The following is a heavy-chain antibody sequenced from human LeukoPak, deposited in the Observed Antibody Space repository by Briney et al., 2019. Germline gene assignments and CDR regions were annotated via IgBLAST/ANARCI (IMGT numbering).Heavy chain of an antibody. CDR3: ARSRGVAAAFDAFDI. CDR2: ISSSSSYI. Sequence: PGGSLRLSCAASGFTFSSYSMNWVRQAPGKGLEWVSSISSSSSYIYYADSVKGRFTISRDNAKNSLYLQMNSLRAEDTAVYYCARSRGVAAAFDAFDIWGQGTMVTVSS. V-gene: IGHV3-21*01. D-gene: IGHD6-13*01. CDR1: GFTFSSYS. J-gene: IGHJ3*02.